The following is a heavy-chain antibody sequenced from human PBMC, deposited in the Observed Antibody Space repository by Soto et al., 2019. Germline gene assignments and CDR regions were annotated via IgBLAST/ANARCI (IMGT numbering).Heavy chain of an antibody. V-gene: IGHV1-8*01. CDR2: MNPNSGNT. CDR3: AGGKVTVCGVVVDGFDI. CDR1: GYTFITYD. J-gene: IGHJ3*02. Sequence: QVQLVQSGAEVKKPGASVKVSCKASGYTFITYDINWVRQGTGQGLEWMGWMNPNSGNTSYAQKFQGRVTIARNTSISRAYIEVSRLRPDDTAGYYCAGGKVTVCGVVVDGFDIWGQGTMVTVSS. D-gene: IGHD3-3*01.